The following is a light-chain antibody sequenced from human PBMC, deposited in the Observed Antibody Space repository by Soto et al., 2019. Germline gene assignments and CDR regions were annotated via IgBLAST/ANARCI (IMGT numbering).Light chain of an antibody. CDR2: SAS. CDR3: QKYDSAPT. J-gene: IGKJ1*01. V-gene: IGKV1-27*01. Sequence: DIQMTQSPSSRSAPAGERVTIIRRPSRGIGNALAWYQQKPGTVPKLLIHSASTLQSGVPSRFSGSGSGTDFTLTISSLQPEDVASYYCQKYDSAPTFGPGTKVEIK. CDR1: RGIGNA.